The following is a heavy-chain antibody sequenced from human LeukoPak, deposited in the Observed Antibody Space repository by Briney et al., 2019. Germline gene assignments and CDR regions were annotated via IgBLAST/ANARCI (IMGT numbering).Heavy chain of an antibody. D-gene: IGHD3-22*01. J-gene: IGHJ5*02. CDR3: ARPYYYDSRIDP. V-gene: IGHV4-30-4*01. CDR2: TYYSGST. CDR1: GVSISSGDYY. Sequence: SQTLSLTCTVSGVSISSGDYYWSWIRQPPGKGLEWIGYTYYSGSTYYNPSLKSRVTISVDTSKIQFSLKSSSVTAADTAVYYCARPYYYDSRIDPWGQGTRVTVSS.